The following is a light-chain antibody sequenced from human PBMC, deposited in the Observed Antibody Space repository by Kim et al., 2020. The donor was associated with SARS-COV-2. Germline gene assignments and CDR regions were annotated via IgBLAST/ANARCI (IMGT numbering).Light chain of an antibody. CDR2: AAS. CDR1: QTVRHNY. CDR3: QQHSDWPLT. V-gene: IGKV3-15*01. J-gene: IGKJ4*01. Sequence: SPGERATLSCRASQTVRHNYLVWYQQKPGQAPRLLIYAASTRATGIPARFSGSGSGTEFTLTISSLQSEDFAIYYCQQHSDWPLTFGGGTRVEIK.